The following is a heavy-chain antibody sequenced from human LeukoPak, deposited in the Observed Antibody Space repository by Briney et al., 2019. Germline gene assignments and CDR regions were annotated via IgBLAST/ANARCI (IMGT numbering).Heavy chain of an antibody. CDR2: IDPSDSYT. D-gene: IGHD6-19*01. J-gene: IGHJ4*02. CDR1: GYRCTSYR. CDR3: ARRPEYSSGWYYINC. Sequence: GESLKISCKVSGYRCTSYRISWVRQMPGKGLEWMGRIDPSDSYTKYSPSFQGHVTISADKSISTAYLQWSSLKASDTAIYYCARRPEYSSGWYYINCWGQGTLVTVSS. V-gene: IGHV5-10-1*01.